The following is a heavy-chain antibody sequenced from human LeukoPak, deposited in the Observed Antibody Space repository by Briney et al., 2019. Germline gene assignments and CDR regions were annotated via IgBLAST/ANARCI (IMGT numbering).Heavy chain of an antibody. D-gene: IGHD3-10*01. CDR2: ISYTGTT. CDR3: GRPPLGGSVGGDC. Sequence: PSETLSLTCTVSGGSISSSNYYWGWICQPPGKGLEWIGSISYTGTTYYNPSLKSRVTISVDTSQNQFSLKLSSVTAADTAMYYCGRPPLGGSVGGDCWGQGTLVTVSS. J-gene: IGHJ4*02. CDR1: GGSISSSNYY. V-gene: IGHV4-39*01.